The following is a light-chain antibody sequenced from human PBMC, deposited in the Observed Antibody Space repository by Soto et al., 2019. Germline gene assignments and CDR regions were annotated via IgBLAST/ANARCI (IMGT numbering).Light chain of an antibody. J-gene: IGKJ5*01. V-gene: IGKV3-20*01. Sequence: IVFTHSPVTLSLSPGERVTLSFRASQSVTTRLAWYQHKPGQAPTLLMSGASNRASGVPVRFSGSGSGTDFTLTITRLEPEDFALYYCQKYGGSPITCGLGTRREIK. CDR3: QKYGGSPIT. CDR1: QSVTTR. CDR2: GAS.